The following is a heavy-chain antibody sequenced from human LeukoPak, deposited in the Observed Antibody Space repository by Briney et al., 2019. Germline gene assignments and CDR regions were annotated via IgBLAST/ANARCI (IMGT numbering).Heavy chain of an antibody. V-gene: IGHV3-48*03. CDR1: GFIFSSYE. D-gene: IGHD3-10*01. J-gene: IGHJ4*02. Sequence: PGGSLRLSCAASGFIFSSYEMNWVRQAPGKGLDWVSYISSSGSTIYYADSVKGRFTISRDNAKNSLYLQMNSLRAEDTAVYYCAREGVYYYGSGSTYWGQGTLVTVSS. CDR3: AREGVYYYGSGSTY. CDR2: ISSSGSTI.